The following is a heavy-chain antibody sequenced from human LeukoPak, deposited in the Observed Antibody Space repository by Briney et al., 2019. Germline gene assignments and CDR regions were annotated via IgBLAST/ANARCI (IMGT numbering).Heavy chain of an antibody. D-gene: IGHD1-14*01. J-gene: IGHJ4*02. Sequence: PGGSLRLSCAASGFTFSDYYMTWIRQAPGKGLEWVSYLSSSASHIYYADSVKGRFTISRDNAKNSLYLQMNSLRAEDTALYHCARDRYLTDYWGQGTLVTVSS. CDR2: LSSSASHI. CDR1: GFTFSDYY. V-gene: IGHV3-11*01. CDR3: ARDRYLTDY.